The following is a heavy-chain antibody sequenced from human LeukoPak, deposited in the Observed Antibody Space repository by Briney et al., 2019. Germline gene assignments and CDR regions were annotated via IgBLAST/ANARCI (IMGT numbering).Heavy chain of an antibody. CDR1: GFTFSTYW. D-gene: IGHD4/OR15-4a*01. CDR2: IKTDGSQT. J-gene: IGHJ4*02. Sequence: GGSPRLSCAASGFTFSTYWMTWVRQAPGKGLEWVANIKTDGSQTYYPDSVKGRFTISRDNAKNFLSLQLGSLRADDTGVYYCARASMGGRDYHLDSWGQGTLVTVSS. V-gene: IGHV3-7*01. CDR3: ARASMGGRDYHLDS.